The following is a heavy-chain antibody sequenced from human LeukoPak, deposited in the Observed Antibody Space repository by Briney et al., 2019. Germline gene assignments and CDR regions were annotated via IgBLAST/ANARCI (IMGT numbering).Heavy chain of an antibody. CDR3: ARDSYSYGYGAFDY. CDR2: IYYSGST. V-gene: IGHV4-59*01. Sequence: PSETLSLTCTVSGGSISSYYWSWIRQPPGKGLEWIGYIYYSGSTNYHPSLKSRVTMSVDTSKNQFSLKLSSVTAADTAVYYCARDSYSYGYGAFDYWGQGTLVTVSS. J-gene: IGHJ4*02. CDR1: GGSISSYY. D-gene: IGHD5-18*01.